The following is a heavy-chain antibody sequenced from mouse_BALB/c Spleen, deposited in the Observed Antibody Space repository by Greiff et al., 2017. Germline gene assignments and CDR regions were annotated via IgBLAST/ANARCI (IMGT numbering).Heavy chain of an antibody. CDR3: ARSEDYDYAFAY. Sequence: VQLKQSGPELVKPGASVKISCKASGYTFTDYNMHWVKQSHGKSLEWIGYIYPYNGGTGYNQKFKSKATLTADKSSSTAYMQLSSLTSENSAVYFCARSEDYDYAFAYWGQGTLVTVSA. D-gene: IGHD2-4*01. CDR2: IYPYNGGT. V-gene: IGHV1S29*02. CDR1: GYTFTDYN. J-gene: IGHJ3*01.